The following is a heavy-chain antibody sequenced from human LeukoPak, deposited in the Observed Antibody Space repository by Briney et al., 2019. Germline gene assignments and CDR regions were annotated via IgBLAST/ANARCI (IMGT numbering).Heavy chain of an antibody. J-gene: IGHJ6*03. D-gene: IGHD4-11*01. CDR1: GGTFSSYA. Sequence: GASEKVSCKASGGTFSSYAISWVRQAPGQGLEWMGGIIPNFGTANYAQKFQGRVTITTDESTSTAYMELSSLRSEDTAVYYCARHPLWANTVTKGIDYYYYYMDVWGKGTTVTVSS. V-gene: IGHV1-69*05. CDR2: IIPNFGTA. CDR3: ARHPLWANTVTKGIDYYYYYMDV.